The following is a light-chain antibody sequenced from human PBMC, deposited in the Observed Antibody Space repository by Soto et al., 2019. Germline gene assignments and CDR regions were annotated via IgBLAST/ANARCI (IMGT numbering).Light chain of an antibody. J-gene: IGKJ1*01. CDR2: AAS. CDR3: IQHNSYPQT. V-gene: IGKV1-17*01. Sequence: DIQMTQSPSSLSASVGDRVTITCRASQGIRDALGWYQQKPGKAPKRLIYAASSLQSGVPSRFSGSGSGTKFTLTISSLQPEDFATYYCIQHNSYPQTFGQGTKVEIK. CDR1: QGIRDA.